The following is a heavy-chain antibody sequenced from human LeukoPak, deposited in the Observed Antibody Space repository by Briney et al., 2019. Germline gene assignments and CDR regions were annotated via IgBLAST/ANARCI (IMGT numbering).Heavy chain of an antibody. CDR2: MNPNSGNT. J-gene: IGHJ4*02. Sequence: ASVKVSCKASGYTFTSYGISWVRQAPGQGLEWMGWMNPNSGNTGYAQKFQGRVTITRNTSISAAYMELSSLRSEDTAVYYCARGDSGSYLNIGYWGQGTLVTVSS. V-gene: IGHV1-8*03. CDR3: ARGDSGSYLNIGY. D-gene: IGHD1-26*01. CDR1: GYTFTSYG.